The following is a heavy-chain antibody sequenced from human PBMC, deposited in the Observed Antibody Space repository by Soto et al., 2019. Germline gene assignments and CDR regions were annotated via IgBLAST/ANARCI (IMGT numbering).Heavy chain of an antibody. V-gene: IGHV3-48*02. CDR1: GFTFSSYS. Sequence: EVQLVESGGGLVQPGGSLRLSCAASGFTFSSYSMNWVRQAPGKGLEWVSYISSSSSTIYYADSVKGRFTISRDNAKNSLYLQMNSLRDEDTAGYDCARAHSSGWDRPREGDAFDIWGQGTIVPGPS. CDR3: ARAHSSGWDRPREGDAFDI. J-gene: IGHJ3*02. CDR2: ISSSSSTI. D-gene: IGHD6-19*01.